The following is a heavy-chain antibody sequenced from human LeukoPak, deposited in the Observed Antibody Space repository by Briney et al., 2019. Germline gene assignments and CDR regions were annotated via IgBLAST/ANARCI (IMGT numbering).Heavy chain of an antibody. Sequence: APLKVSCKASGYTFTRYYIQWVRQAPGQGLEWMGWINPNSGGTNYAPKFQGRVSMTRDTSISTAYMELSRLRSDDTGVYYCARGVVAATFYYYMDVWGKGTTVTVSS. CDR3: ARGVVAATFYYYMDV. J-gene: IGHJ6*03. CDR1: GYTFTRYY. V-gene: IGHV1-2*02. CDR2: INPNSGGT. D-gene: IGHD2-15*01.